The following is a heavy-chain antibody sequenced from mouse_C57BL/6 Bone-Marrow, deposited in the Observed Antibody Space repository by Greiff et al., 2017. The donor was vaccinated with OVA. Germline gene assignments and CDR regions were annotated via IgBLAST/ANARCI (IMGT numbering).Heavy chain of an antibody. CDR2: INPYNGGT. D-gene: IGHD2-12*01. CDR3: GRRGCYRYWYFDV. Sequence: VQLQQSGPVLVKPGASVKMSCKASGYTFTDYYMNWVKQSHGKSLEWIGVINPYNGGTSYNQKFKGKATLTVDKSSSTAYMELNSLTSEASAVXCGGRRGCYRYWYFDVGGRGTAVTVSA. J-gene: IGHJ1*03. V-gene: IGHV1-19*01. CDR1: GYTFTDYY.